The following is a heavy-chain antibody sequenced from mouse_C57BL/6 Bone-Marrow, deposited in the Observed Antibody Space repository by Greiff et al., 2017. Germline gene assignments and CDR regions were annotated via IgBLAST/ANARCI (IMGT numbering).Heavy chain of an antibody. D-gene: IGHD3-3*01. Sequence: VKLVESGAELVRPGTSVKMSCTASGYTFTNYWIGWAKQRPGHGLEWIGDIYPGGGYTNYNEKFKGKATLTADKSSSTAYMQFSSLTSEDSAIYYCARKGPMDYWGQGTSVTVSS. V-gene: IGHV1-63*01. CDR2: IYPGGGYT. CDR3: ARKGPMDY. J-gene: IGHJ4*01. CDR1: GYTFTNYW.